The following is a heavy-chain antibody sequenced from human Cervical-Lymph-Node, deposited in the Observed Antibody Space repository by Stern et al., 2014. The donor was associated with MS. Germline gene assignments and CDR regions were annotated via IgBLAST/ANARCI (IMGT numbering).Heavy chain of an antibody. CDR2: ITGRDGTI. CDR1: GFTFSDYY. J-gene: IGHJ4*02. V-gene: IGHV3-11*01. D-gene: IGHD3-10*01. Sequence: VQLVESGGGLVKPGGSLRLSCAASGFTFSDYYMNWIRQAPGKGLEWVSYITGRDGTISYADSGKGRFTISRDNAKKSLYMQMNSLRAEDTAVYYCARAGGSKDDFWGQGTLVTVSS. CDR3: ARAGGSKDDF.